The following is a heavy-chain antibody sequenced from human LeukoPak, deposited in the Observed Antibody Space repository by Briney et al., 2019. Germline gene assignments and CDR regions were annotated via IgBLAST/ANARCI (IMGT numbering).Heavy chain of an antibody. CDR2: IYYSGST. D-gene: IGHD5-24*01. J-gene: IGHJ3*02. CDR1: GGSISSYY. Sequence: PSETLSLTCTVSGGSISSYYWNWIRQPPRKELEWIGYIYYSGSTNYNPSLKSRVTISVDTSKNQFSLKLSSVTAADTAVYYCAGRLWRRDGYNLSAFDIWGQGTMVTVSS. CDR3: AGRLWRRDGYNLSAFDI. V-gene: IGHV4-59*01.